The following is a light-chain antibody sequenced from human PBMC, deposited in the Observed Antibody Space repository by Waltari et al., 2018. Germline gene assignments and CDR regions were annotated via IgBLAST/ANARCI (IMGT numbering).Light chain of an antibody. V-gene: IGLV2-14*03. CDR1: SSDVGGYDY. CDR2: DVS. J-gene: IGLJ2*01. Sequence: QSALTQPASVSGSPGQSITISCTGTSSDVGGYDYVSWYQQHPGKAPKLMIYDVSNRPAGVSNGFSGSKSGNTASLTIAGLQADDEADYYCGSYTSSITLVFGGGTKLTVL. CDR3: GSYTSSITLV.